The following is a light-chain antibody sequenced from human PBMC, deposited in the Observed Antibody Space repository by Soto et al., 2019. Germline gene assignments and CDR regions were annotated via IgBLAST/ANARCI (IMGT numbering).Light chain of an antibody. CDR3: QTVDTSLSVV. J-gene: IGLJ2*01. CDR2: ATN. CDR1: SSNIGAGYR. Sequence: QSVLTQPPAVSGAPGRRVTISCTGSSSNIGAGYRVHWYQQLPGAAPKLLIYATNNRPSGVPDRFSGSQSDTSASLAITGLQAEDEAVYFCQTVDTSLSVVFGGGTQLTVL. V-gene: IGLV1-40*01.